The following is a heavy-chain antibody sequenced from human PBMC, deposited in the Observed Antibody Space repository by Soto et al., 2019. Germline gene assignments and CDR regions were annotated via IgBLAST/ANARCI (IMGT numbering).Heavy chain of an antibody. Sequence: QVQLVQSGAEVKKPGASVKVSCKASGYTFTSYGISWVRQAPGQGLEWMGWISAYNGNTNYAQKLQGRVTMTTDTSTSTAYMELRSLRSDDTAVYYCARDRGKDYDFWSGYPCGMDVWGQGTTVTVSS. V-gene: IGHV1-18*01. J-gene: IGHJ6*02. CDR3: ARDRGKDYDFWSGYPCGMDV. D-gene: IGHD3-3*01. CDR1: GYTFTSYG. CDR2: ISAYNGNT.